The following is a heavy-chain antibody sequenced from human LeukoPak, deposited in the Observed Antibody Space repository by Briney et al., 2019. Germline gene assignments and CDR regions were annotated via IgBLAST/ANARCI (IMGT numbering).Heavy chain of an antibody. CDR1: GFTFSTYW. CDR3: AGGQTYYFETSGHYPLDY. CDR2: IKRDGSEK. J-gene: IGHJ4*02. Sequence: GGSLRLSCAASGFTFSTYWMTWVGQAPGKGLEWVANIKRDGSEKYYVDSVKGRFTISRDNAKNSLYLQMNSLRAEDTAVYYCAGGQTYYFETSGHYPLDYWGQGTLVTVSS. V-gene: IGHV3-7*01. D-gene: IGHD3-22*01.